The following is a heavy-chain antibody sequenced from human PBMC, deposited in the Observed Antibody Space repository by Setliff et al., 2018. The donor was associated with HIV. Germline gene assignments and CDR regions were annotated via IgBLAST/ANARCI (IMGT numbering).Heavy chain of an antibody. CDR1: GGSISSRNW. CDR3: ARDGTRQMWGSDYFHNYYIDV. D-gene: IGHD1-7*01. CDR2: IYHSGST. Sequence: SETLSLTCAVSGGSISSRNWWSWVRQPPGKGLEWIGEIYHSGSTKYNPFLKSRVTISVDKSKNQFSLKLSSVTPEDSAVYYCARDGTRQMWGSDYFHNYYIDVWDKGTTVTVSS. V-gene: IGHV4-4*02. J-gene: IGHJ6*03.